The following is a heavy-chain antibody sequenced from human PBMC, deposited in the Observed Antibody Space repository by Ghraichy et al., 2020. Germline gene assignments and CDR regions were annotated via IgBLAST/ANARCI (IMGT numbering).Heavy chain of an antibody. CDR2: IYYSGST. V-gene: IGHV4-59*08. D-gene: IGHD3-3*01. CDR1: GGSISSYY. Sequence: SETLSLTCTVSGGSISSYYWSWIRQPPGKGLEWIGYIYYSGSTNYNPSLKSRVTISVETSKNQFSLKLSSVTAADTAVYYCARAIPVNSDFWRPNYYYYMDVWGKGTTVTVSS. J-gene: IGHJ6*03. CDR3: ARAIPVNSDFWRPNYYYYMDV.